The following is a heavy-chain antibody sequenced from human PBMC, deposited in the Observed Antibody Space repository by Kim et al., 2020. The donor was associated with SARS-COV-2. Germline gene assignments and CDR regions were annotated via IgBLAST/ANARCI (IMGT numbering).Heavy chain of an antibody. V-gene: IGHV4-31*03. J-gene: IGHJ5*02. CDR3: ARDGSGNLDNWFDP. CDR2: IYYSGST. Sequence: SETLSLTCTVSGGSISSGGYYWSWIRQHPGKGLEWIGYIYYSGSTYYNPSLKSRVTISVDTSKNQFSLKLSSVTAADTAVYYCARDGSGNLDNWFDPWGQGTLVTVSS. D-gene: IGHD3-10*01. CDR1: GGSISSGGYY.